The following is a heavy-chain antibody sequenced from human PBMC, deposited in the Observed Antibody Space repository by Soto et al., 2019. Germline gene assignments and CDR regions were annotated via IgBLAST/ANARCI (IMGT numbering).Heavy chain of an antibody. J-gene: IGHJ4*02. Sequence: PGGSLRLSCAASGFTFSSYAMSWVRQAPGKGLEWVSAISGSGGRTYYADSVKGRFTISRDNSKNTLYLQMNSLRAEDTAVYYCAALIVVVMYPDYWGQGTLVTAPQ. CDR2: ISGSGGRT. CDR3: AALIVVVMYPDY. V-gene: IGHV3-23*01. CDR1: GFTFSSYA. D-gene: IGHD3-22*01.